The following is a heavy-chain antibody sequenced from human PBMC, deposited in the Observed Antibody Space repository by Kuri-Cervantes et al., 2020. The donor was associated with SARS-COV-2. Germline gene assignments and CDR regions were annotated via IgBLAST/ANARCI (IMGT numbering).Heavy chain of an antibody. V-gene: IGHV4-39*07. CDR3: AAIGWDDFDY. D-gene: IGHD1-26*01. J-gene: IGHJ4*02. CDR2: IYYSGST. Sequence: WVRQAPGKGLEWIGSIYYSGSTYYNPSLRSRVTISVDTSKNQFSLKLSSVTAADTAVYYCAAIGWDDFDYWGQGTLVTVSS.